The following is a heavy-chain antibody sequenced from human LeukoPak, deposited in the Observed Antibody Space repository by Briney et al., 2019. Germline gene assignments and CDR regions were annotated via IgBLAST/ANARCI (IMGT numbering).Heavy chain of an antibody. Sequence: GGSLRLSCAASGFTFSGNYMSWVRQAPGKGLEWVSVIYTAGSTYNADSVKGRFTISRDKSKNTLYLQMNSLRAEDTAVYYCAKILRLGELSSKYYYYGMDVWGQGTTVTVSS. CDR1: GFTFSGNY. CDR2: IYTAGST. CDR3: AKILRLGELSSKYYYYGMDV. J-gene: IGHJ6*02. V-gene: IGHV3-53*01. D-gene: IGHD3-16*02.